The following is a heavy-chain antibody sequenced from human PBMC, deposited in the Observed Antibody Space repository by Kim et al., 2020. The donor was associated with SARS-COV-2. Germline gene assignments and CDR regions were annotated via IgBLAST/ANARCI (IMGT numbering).Heavy chain of an antibody. CDR3: ARVAYLNITSSSWLYYYGMDV. V-gene: IGHV3-48*03. Sequence: GGSLRLSCAASGFTFSSYEMNWVRQAPGKGLEWVSYISSSGSTIYYADSVKGRFTISRDNAKNSLYLQMNSLRAEDTAVYYCARVAYLNITSSSWLYYYGMDVWRQGNTVTVSS. CDR1: GFTFSSYE. CDR2: ISSSGSTI. D-gene: IGHD6-13*01. J-gene: IGHJ6*02.